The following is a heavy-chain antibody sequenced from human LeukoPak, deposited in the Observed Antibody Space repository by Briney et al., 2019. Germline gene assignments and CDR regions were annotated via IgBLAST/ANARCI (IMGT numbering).Heavy chain of an antibody. V-gene: IGHV3-21*01. Sequence: PGGSLRLSCAASGFTFSSYSMNWVRQAPGKGLEWVSSISSSSSYIYYADSVKGRFTISRDNAKNSLYLQVNSLRAEDTAVYYCAQGGSPGALDYWGRGTLVTVSS. CDR3: AQGGSPGALDY. J-gene: IGHJ4*02. CDR1: GFTFSSYS. D-gene: IGHD2-15*01. CDR2: ISSSSSYI.